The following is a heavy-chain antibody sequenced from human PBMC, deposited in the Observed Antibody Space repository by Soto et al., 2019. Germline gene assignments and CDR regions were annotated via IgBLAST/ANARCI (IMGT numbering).Heavy chain of an antibody. CDR1: GGTFSSYA. V-gene: IGHV1-69*13. CDR3: ARVSLVVRPRSFDP. Sequence: SVNVYCTASGGTFSSYAIGWVRQAPGQGREWMGGIIPIFGTANYAQKFQGRVTITADESTGTAYMELSSLGSEATAVYYCARVSLVVRPRSFDPWGQGTLVTVSS. J-gene: IGHJ5*02. D-gene: IGHD2-15*01. CDR2: IIPIFGTA.